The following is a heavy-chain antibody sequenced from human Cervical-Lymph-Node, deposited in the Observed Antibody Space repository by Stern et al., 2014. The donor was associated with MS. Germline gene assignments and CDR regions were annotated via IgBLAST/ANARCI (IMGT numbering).Heavy chain of an antibody. Sequence: QMQLVQSGAEVKEPGASVKLSCKPSGNILTRYYMHCVRQAPGQGLELVALINPRDATTDYAQKLRGRVTMTRDTSTSTVYMELTSLRSEDTAVYYCVREGESLKNFDFWGQGTLVTVSS. CDR3: VREGESLKNFDF. J-gene: IGHJ4*02. V-gene: IGHV1-46*04. CDR2: INPRDATT. CDR1: GNILTRYY.